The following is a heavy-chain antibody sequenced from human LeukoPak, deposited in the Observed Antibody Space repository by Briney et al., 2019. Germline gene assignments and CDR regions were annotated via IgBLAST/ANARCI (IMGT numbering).Heavy chain of an antibody. CDR3: ARAAYNSN. CDR1: GFTIIDYV. V-gene: IGHV3-11*01. CDR2: IDPSGTAL. Sequence: GSLRLSCAASGFTIIDYVMSWVRQAPGKGLEWVSYIDPSGTALYYADSVKGRFTLPRDNGKNSLSLQLRSLRAEDTALYYCARAAYNSNWGQGTLVTVSS. D-gene: IGHD1-20*01. J-gene: IGHJ4*02.